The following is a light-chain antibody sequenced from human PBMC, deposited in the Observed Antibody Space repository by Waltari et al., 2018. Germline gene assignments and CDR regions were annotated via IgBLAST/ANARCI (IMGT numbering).Light chain of an antibody. Sequence: SYELTQPSSVSVSPGQTAKILCSGDILAKKYARWFQQKPGQAPPLRIYEGSERPSAIPGRFSGSSSGTTVTLTITGAHVDDEADYYCFSAADNNWVFGGGTKLTVL. V-gene: IGLV3-27*01. CDR2: EGS. CDR3: FSAADNNWV. J-gene: IGLJ3*02. CDR1: ILAKKY.